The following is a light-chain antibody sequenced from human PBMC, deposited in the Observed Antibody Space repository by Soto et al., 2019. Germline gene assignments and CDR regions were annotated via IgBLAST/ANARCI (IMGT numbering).Light chain of an antibody. CDR3: YRSLIWGT. CDR2: DAS. CDR1: QSVSSY. V-gene: IGKV3-11*01. Sequence: EIVLTQSPATLSLSPGERATLSCRASQSVSSYLAWYQQKPGQAPRLLISDASNRAPGIPARFSGSGSGTHFTLICGGREPDEVALCYCYRSLIWGTFGQGTKVDIK. J-gene: IGKJ1*01.